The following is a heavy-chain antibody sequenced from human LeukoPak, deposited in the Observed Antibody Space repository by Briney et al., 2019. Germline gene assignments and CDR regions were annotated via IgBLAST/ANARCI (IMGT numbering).Heavy chain of an antibody. Sequence: GESLKISCKGSGYTFTSYWIGWVRQMPGKGLEWMGIIHPGDSDTRYSPSFQGQVTISADKSISTSYLQWSSLKASDTAMYYCATVPHTESHYWGQGTLVTVSS. J-gene: IGHJ4*02. CDR1: GYTFTSYW. CDR3: ATVPHTESHY. D-gene: IGHD2-8*02. V-gene: IGHV5-51*01. CDR2: IHPGDSDT.